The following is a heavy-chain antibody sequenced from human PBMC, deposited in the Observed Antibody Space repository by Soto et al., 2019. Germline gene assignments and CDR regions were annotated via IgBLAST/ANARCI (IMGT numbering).Heavy chain of an antibody. CDR3: TQIYGSGSWGWYFHS. D-gene: IGHD1-26*01. CDR1: GFSLTTTGLG. CDR2: VFWDDGE. Sequence: QITLRESGPSLVKPTETLTLTCTFSGFSLTTTGLGVGWVRQPPGNALEWLAVVFWDDGERYRPSLKTRVTITKDTSKNQVVLTMTNMDPVDTATYYCTQIYGSGSWGWYFHSWGQASLVTVSS. V-gene: IGHV2-5*02. J-gene: IGHJ4*02.